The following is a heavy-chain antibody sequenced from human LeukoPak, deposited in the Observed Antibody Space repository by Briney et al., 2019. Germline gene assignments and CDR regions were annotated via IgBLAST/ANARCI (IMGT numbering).Heavy chain of an antibody. V-gene: IGHV3-66*01. Sequence: GGSLRLSCAASGFTVSSNYMSWVRQAPGKGLEWVSVIYSGGSTYYADSVKGRFTISRDNSKNTLYLQMNSLRAEDTAVYYCARDYGYSYGYSFDYWGQGTLVTVSS. CDR2: IYSGGST. J-gene: IGHJ4*02. D-gene: IGHD5-18*01. CDR1: GFTVSSNY. CDR3: ARDYGYSYGYSFDY.